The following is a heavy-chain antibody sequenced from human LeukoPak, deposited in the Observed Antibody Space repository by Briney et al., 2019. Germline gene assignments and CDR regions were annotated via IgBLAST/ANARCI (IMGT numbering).Heavy chain of an antibody. J-gene: IGHJ4*02. CDR2: IYYSGST. CDR1: GGSISGYY. D-gene: IGHD1-1*01. Sequence: PSETLSLTCTVSGGSISGYYWSWIRQPPGKGLEWIGYIYYSGSTNYNPSPKSRVTLSVDTSKNQFSLNLSSVTAADTAVYYCARRQTGTSYFDYWGQGTLVTVSS. V-gene: IGHV4-59*08. CDR3: ARRQTGTSYFDY.